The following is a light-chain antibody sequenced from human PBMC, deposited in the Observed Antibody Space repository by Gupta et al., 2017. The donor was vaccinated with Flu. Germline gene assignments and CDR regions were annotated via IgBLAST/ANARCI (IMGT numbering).Light chain of an antibody. CDR3: QQTDSPPYN. CDR1: QSIITY. Sequence: DIQMTQSPSSLSASVGDRLTITCRASQSIITYLNWYQQKPGKVPQLLIYAASNLQSGVPSRFGGSGSGTDFTLTISSLQPEDSATYYCQQTDSPPYNFGQGTKLEIK. CDR2: AAS. J-gene: IGKJ2*01. V-gene: IGKV1-39*01.